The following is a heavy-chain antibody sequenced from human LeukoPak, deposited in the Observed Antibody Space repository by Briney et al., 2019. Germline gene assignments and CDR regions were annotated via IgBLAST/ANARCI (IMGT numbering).Heavy chain of an antibody. CDR3: ARHVGYSYGLDY. J-gene: IGHJ4*02. CDR2: ISYSGTT. CDR1: GGSISSGDYY. D-gene: IGHD5-18*01. Sequence: PSETLSLTCTVSGGSISSGDYYWNWIRQPPGKGLEWIGYISYSGTTYYNPSLKSRVTISVDTSKNQFSLKLRSVTAADTAVYYCARHVGYSYGLDYWGQGTLVTVSS. V-gene: IGHV4-30-4*01.